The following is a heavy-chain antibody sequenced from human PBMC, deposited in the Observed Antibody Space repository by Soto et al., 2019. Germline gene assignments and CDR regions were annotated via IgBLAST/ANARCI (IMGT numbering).Heavy chain of an antibody. CDR2: IYYSGST. J-gene: IGHJ5*02. V-gene: IGHV4-30-4*02. CDR3: ARKSIVLRRGYFDP. CDR1: GGSISSGDYY. D-gene: IGHD2-8*01. Sequence: SETLSLTCTVSGGSISSGDYYWSWIRQPPGKGLEWIGYIYYSGSTYYNPSLKSRVTISVDTPKNQFSLKLTSVTTSDTAVYYCARKSIVLRRGYFDPWGQGTLVTVSS.